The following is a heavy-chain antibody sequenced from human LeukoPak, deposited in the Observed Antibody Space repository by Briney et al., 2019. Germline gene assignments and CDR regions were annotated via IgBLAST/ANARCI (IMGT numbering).Heavy chain of an antibody. D-gene: IGHD3-22*01. J-gene: IGHJ3*01. CDR1: GFTFSSYS. CDR3: ARDGGATYYYDSSGYEDA. Sequence: TGGSLRLSCAASGFTFSSYSMNWVRQAPGKGLEWVSYISSSSSTIYYADSVKGRFTISRDNAKNSLYLQMNSLRAEDTAVYYCARDGGATYYYDSSGYEDAWGQGTMVTVSS. V-gene: IGHV3-48*01. CDR2: ISSSSSTI.